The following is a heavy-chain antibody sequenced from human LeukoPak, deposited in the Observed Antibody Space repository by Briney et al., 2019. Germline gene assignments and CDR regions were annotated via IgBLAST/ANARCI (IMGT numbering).Heavy chain of an antibody. CDR2: INPSGGST. J-gene: IGHJ4*02. V-gene: IGHV1-46*01. D-gene: IGHD3-10*01. CDR3: ARGSYGSGSYYLAIDY. CDR1: GYTFTSYY. Sequence: GASVKVSCKASGYTFTSYYMHWVRQAPGQGLESMGIINPSGGSTSYAQKFQGRVTMTRDTSTSTVYMELSSLRSEDTAVYYCARGSYGSGSYYLAIDYWGQGTLVTVSS.